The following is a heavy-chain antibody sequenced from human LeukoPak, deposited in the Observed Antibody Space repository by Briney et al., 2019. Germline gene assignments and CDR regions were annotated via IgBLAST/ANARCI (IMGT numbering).Heavy chain of an antibody. Sequence: SQTLSLTCAISGDSVSSSSATWNWIRQSPSRGLEWLGRTYYRSSWYNDYAESVKGRITIHPDTSKNQFSLQLSSVTPEDTAVYYCARDLAGFGGYSYGMVDYWGQGTLVTVSS. CDR2: TYYRSSWYN. J-gene: IGHJ4*02. V-gene: IGHV6-1*01. CDR1: GDSVSSSSAT. CDR3: ARDLAGFGGYSYGMVDY. D-gene: IGHD5-18*01.